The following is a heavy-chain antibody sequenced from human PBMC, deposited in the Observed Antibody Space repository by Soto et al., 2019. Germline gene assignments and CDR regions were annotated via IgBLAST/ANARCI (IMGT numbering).Heavy chain of an antibody. D-gene: IGHD6-13*01. CDR3: ARYRREAVAGYTLDN. Sequence: LSLTCTVSGGSISSNYWTWIRHPPGKGLEWIGYVYNSGSTNYNPSLKSRVTISEDTSKSQFSLKVNSMTAADTAVYYCARYRREAVAGYTLDNWGQGILVTVSS. CDR1: GGSISSNY. V-gene: IGHV4-59*01. CDR2: VYNSGST. J-gene: IGHJ4*02.